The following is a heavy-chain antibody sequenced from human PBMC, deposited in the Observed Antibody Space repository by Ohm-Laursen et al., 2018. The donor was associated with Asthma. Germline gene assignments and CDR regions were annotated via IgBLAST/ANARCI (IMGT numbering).Heavy chain of an antibody. CDR1: GYTFTSYG. CDR2: INPNSGGT. J-gene: IGHJ4*02. Sequence: ASVKVSCKASGYTFTSYGISWVRQAPGQGLEWLGRINPNSGGTNYPQKFQGRVTMTRDTSISTAYMELSRLTSDDTALYYCARYSPYDSSDHYYDYWGQGAQVTVSS. CDR3: ARYSPYDSSDHYYDY. V-gene: IGHV1-2*06. D-gene: IGHD3-22*01.